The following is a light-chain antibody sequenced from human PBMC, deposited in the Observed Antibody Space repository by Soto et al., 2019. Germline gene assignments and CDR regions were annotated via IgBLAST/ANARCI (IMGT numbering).Light chain of an antibody. V-gene: IGLV2-14*01. Sequence: QSALTQPASVSGSPGQSITISCTGTSSDVGGYNYVSWYQQHPAKAPKLMIYEVSNWPSGVSHRFSGSKSGNMASLTISGLQAEDEADYYCFSYTTSSTLVFGGGTKVTVL. CDR3: FSYTTSSTLV. J-gene: IGLJ3*02. CDR1: SSDVGGYNY. CDR2: EVS.